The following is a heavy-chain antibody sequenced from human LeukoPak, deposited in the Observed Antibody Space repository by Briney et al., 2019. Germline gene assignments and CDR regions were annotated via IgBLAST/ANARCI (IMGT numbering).Heavy chain of an antibody. D-gene: IGHD1-1*01. Sequence: PGGSLRLSCAASGFTFSNFAMSWVRQAPGKGLEWVAVIWYDGGKRYYADSVKGRFTVSKDNSRNTLYLQMNSLRVEDTAVYYCTRIYGTTPDYWGQGTLVTVSS. J-gene: IGHJ4*02. CDR2: IWYDGGKR. V-gene: IGHV3-33*08. CDR3: TRIYGTTPDY. CDR1: GFTFSNFA.